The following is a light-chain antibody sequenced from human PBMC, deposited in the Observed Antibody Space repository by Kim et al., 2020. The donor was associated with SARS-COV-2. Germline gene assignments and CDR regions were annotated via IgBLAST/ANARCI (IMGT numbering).Light chain of an antibody. V-gene: IGLV1-44*01. CDR3: AAWDDSLNGWV. CDR2: SNN. Sequence: GQGDTTSSSGSSSNIGDKTVNWYQQHPGTAPKLLIYSNNQRPSGVPDRFSGSKSGTSASLAISGLQAKDEADYYCAAWDDSLNGWVFGAGTQLTVL. CDR1: SSNIGDKT. J-gene: IGLJ3*02.